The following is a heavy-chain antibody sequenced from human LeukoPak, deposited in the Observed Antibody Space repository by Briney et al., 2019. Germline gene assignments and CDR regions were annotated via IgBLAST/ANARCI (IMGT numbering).Heavy chain of an antibody. J-gene: IGHJ5*02. D-gene: IGHD3-9*01. CDR2: MYPGDSDT. Sequence: GESLKISCKASGYSFSTYWIAWVRQLPGKGLEWMGIMYPGDSDTKYSPSFQGQVTISADTSISTAYLQWSSLQASDTAMYYCARGGHYSFLTGFCNGLVWFDNWGQGTRVTVSS. CDR3: ARGGHYSFLTGFCNGLVWFDN. V-gene: IGHV5-51*01. CDR1: GYSFSTYW.